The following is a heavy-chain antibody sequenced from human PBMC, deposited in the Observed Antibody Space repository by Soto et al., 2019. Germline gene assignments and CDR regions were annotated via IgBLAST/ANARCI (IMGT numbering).Heavy chain of an antibody. J-gene: IGHJ4*02. V-gene: IGHV3-23*01. CDR2: ITGSGGST. CDR3: AGGDCGGGSCYSPFD. Sequence: EVQLLESGGGLVQPGGSLRLSCAASGFTFSSYAMSWVRQAPGKGLEWVSGITGSGGSTYYADSVKGRFTTSRDKPKNTLYLQVTSLRAEDTAVYYCAGGDCGGGSCYSPFDWGQGALVTVSS. CDR1: GFTFSSYA. D-gene: IGHD2-15*01.